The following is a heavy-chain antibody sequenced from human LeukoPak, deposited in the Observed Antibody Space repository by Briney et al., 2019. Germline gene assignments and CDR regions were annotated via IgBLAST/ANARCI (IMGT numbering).Heavy chain of an antibody. CDR3: ARHGDYCSGGSCYDYFDY. CDR1: GYIFTSYW. V-gene: IGHV5-51*01. J-gene: IGHJ4*02. D-gene: IGHD2-15*01. CDR2: IYPGDSDT. Sequence: GESLQISCKGSGYIFTSYWIGWVRQMPGKGLEWMGIIYPGDSDTRYSPSFQGQVTISADKSISTAYLQRSSLKASDTAMYYCARHGDYCSGGSCYDYFDYWGQGTLVTVSS.